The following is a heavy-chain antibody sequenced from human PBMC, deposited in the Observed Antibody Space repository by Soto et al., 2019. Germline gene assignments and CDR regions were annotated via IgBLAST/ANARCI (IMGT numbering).Heavy chain of an antibody. D-gene: IGHD5-12*01. CDR3: ARDGGYDLRGFDI. J-gene: IGHJ3*02. CDR2: IYSGGST. CDR1: GFTVSSNY. Sequence: EVQLVESGGGLVQPGGSLRLSCAASGFTVSSNYMSWVRQAPRKGLEWVSVIYSGGSTYYADSVKGRFTISRDNSKNTLYLQMNSLRAEDTAVYYCARDGGYDLRGFDIWGQGTMVTVSS. V-gene: IGHV3-66*01.